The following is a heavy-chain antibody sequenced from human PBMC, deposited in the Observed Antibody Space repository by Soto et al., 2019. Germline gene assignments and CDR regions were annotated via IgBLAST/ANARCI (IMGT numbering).Heavy chain of an antibody. D-gene: IGHD3-3*01. V-gene: IGHV3-48*02. CDR1: GFTFSSYS. CDR2: ISSSSSTI. Sequence: GGSLRLSCAASGFTFSSYSMNWVRQAPGKGLEWVSYISSSSSTIYYADSVKGRFTISRDNAKNSLYLQMNSLRDEDTAVYYCSRAPRGYDFWSGYEIFFDYWGQGTLVTVSS. J-gene: IGHJ4*02. CDR3: SRAPRGYDFWSGYEIFFDY.